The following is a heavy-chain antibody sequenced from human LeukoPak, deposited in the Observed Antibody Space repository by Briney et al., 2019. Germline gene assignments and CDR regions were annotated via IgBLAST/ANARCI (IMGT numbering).Heavy chain of an antibody. CDR3: TSFYETN. J-gene: IGHJ4*02. Sequence: PGGSLRLSCAASGFTFSSSAMSWVRQAPGKGLVWVSHVNSDGSATSYADSVKGRFTISRDNAKNTVYLHMNSLRVEDTAVYYCTSFYETNWGQGTLVTVSS. CDR2: VNSDGSAT. D-gene: IGHD2/OR15-2a*01. CDR1: GFTFSSSA. V-gene: IGHV3-74*01.